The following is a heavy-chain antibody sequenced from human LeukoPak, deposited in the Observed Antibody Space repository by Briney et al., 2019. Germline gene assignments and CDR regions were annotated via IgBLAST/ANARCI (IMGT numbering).Heavy chain of an antibody. CDR2: ISSGSSSR. V-gene: IGHV3-21*05. J-gene: IGHJ4*02. CDR3: ARGYYDSSGYSGDY. D-gene: IGHD3-22*01. CDR1: GFTFNTFD. Sequence: PGGSLRLSCAASGFTFNTFDMTWVRQAPGKGLEWVSYISSGSSSRYYADSVKGRFTISRDNAKNSLYLQMNSLRAEDTAVYYCARGYYDSSGYSGDYWGQGTLVTVSS.